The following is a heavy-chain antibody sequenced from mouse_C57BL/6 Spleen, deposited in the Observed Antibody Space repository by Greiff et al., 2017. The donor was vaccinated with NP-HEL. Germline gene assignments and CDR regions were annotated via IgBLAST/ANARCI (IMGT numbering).Heavy chain of an antibody. CDR1: GYTFTSYW. Sequence: QVQLKQPGAELVKPGASVKMSCKASGYTFTSYWITWVKQRPGQGLEWIGDIYPGSGSTNYNEKFKSKATLTVDTTSSTAYMQLSSLTSEDSAVYYCARWTLSVIGTVYWGQGTTLTVSS. CDR3: ARWTLSVIGTVY. V-gene: IGHV1-55*01. D-gene: IGHD1-1*01. J-gene: IGHJ2*01. CDR2: IYPGSGST.